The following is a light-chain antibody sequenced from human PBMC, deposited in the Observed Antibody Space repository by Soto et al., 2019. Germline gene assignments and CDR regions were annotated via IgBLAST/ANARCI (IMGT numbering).Light chain of an antibody. CDR1: QSVSSY. V-gene: IGKV3-11*01. J-gene: IGKJ2*01. CDR3: QQLSNWPRVT. Sequence: EIVLTQSPATLSLSPGERATLSCRASQSVSSYLAWYQQKPGQAPRLLIYDASNRATCIPARFSGSGSGTDFTLTISSLEPEDFAVYYCQQLSNWPRVTFGQGTKVEIK. CDR2: DAS.